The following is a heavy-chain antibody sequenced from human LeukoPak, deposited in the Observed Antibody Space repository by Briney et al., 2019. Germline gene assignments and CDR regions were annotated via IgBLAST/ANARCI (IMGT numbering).Heavy chain of an antibody. CDR3: ARDQWDYDFWSGYYTGILGSDAFDI. Sequence: WASVKVSCKASGGTFSSYAISWVRQAPGQGLEWMGGIIPIFGTANYAQKFQGRVTITADKSTSTAYMELSSLRSEDTAVYYCARDQWDYDFWSGYYTGILGSDAFDIWGQGTMVTVSS. CDR1: GGTFSSYA. CDR2: IIPIFGTA. D-gene: IGHD3-3*01. V-gene: IGHV1-69*06. J-gene: IGHJ3*02.